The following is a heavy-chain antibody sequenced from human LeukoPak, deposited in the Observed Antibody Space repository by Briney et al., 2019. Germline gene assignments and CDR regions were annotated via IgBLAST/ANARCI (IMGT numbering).Heavy chain of an antibody. Sequence: PGRSLRLSCAASGFTFSSYGMHWVRQAPGKGLEWVAVISYDGSNKYYADSVKGRFTISRDNSKNTLYLQMNSLRAEDTAVYYCAKDFPRYFDWLLKLYYYYGMDVWGQGTTVTVSS. D-gene: IGHD3-9*01. CDR2: ISYDGSNK. CDR3: AKDFPRYFDWLLKLYYYYGMDV. CDR1: GFTFSSYG. V-gene: IGHV3-30*18. J-gene: IGHJ6*02.